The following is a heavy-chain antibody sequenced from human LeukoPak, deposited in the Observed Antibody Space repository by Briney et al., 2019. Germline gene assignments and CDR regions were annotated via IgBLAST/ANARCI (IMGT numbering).Heavy chain of an antibody. Sequence: PGGSLRLSCAASAFTFSTFAMSWVRQAPGKGLEWVSAITGSGGSTHYADSVKGRFTISRDNSKNTLYLQMNSLRADDTAVYYCARGGGPTPFDYWGQGTPVTVSS. D-gene: IGHD3-10*01. CDR2: ITGSGGST. CDR3: ARGGGPTPFDY. CDR1: AFTFSTFA. V-gene: IGHV3-23*01. J-gene: IGHJ4*02.